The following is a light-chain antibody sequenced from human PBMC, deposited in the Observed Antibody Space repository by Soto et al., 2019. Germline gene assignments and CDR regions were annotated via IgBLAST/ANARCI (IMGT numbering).Light chain of an antibody. Sequence: QAVVSQPPSASGTPGQRVTISCSGSSSNIGRNYVYWYQQFPGTAPKLLIFKNDQRPSGVPDRFSGSKSGTSASLALSGLRSEDEADYYCATWDASLSGWVFGGGTQLTVL. V-gene: IGLV1-47*01. CDR2: KND. CDR1: SSNIGRNY. J-gene: IGLJ3*02. CDR3: ATWDASLSGWV.